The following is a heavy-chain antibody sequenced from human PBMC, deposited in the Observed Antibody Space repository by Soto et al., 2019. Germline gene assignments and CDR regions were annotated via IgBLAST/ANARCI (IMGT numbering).Heavy chain of an antibody. CDR2: ISGSGGST. D-gene: IGHD2-15*01. J-gene: IGHJ5*02. V-gene: IGHV3-23*01. CDR3: ARAYCSGGSCWAWSNWFDP. Sequence: PGGSLRLSCAASGFIFSSYAMSWVRQAPGKGLEWVSAISGSGGSTYYADSVKGRFTISRDNSKNTLYLQMNSLTPEDTAVYYCARAYCSGGSCWAWSNWFDPWGQGTLVTVSS. CDR1: GFIFSSYA.